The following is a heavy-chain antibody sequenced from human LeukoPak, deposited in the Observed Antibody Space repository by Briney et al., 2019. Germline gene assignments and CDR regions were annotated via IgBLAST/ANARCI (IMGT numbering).Heavy chain of an antibody. V-gene: IGHV3-11*04. CDR2: ISSSGSTI. CDR3: ARARPPPRRRTGTIKVSSAYYMDV. Sequence: PGGSLRLSCAASGFTFSDYYMSWIRQAPGKGLEWVSYISSSGSTIYYADSVKGRFTISRDNAKNSLYLQMNSLRAEDTAVYYCARARPPPRRRTGTIKVSSAYYMDVWGKGTTVTVSS. J-gene: IGHJ6*03. D-gene: IGHD1-7*01. CDR1: GFTFSDYY.